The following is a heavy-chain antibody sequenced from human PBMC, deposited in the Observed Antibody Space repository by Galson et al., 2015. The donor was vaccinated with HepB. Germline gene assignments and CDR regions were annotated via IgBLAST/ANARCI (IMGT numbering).Heavy chain of an antibody. CDR3: ARGVGRGRRQSNTWQKDYYDMDV. Sequence: SVKVSCKASGGSFSTFAFNWVRQAPGQGLEWMGTFIPIFATANYAQKFQDRVTITADKSTTTAYMELTSLRPEDTAVYYCARGVGRGRRQSNTWQKDYYDMDVWGQGTTVTVSS. J-gene: IGHJ6*02. V-gene: IGHV1-69*06. CDR2: FIPIFATA. CDR1: GGSFSTFA. D-gene: IGHD3-10*01.